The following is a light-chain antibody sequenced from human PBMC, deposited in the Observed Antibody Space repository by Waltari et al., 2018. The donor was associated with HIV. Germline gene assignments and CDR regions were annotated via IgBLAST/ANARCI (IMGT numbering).Light chain of an antibody. J-gene: IGKJ1*01. Sequence: EVVMTQSPATLLESPGKTANLSCRASRSVGSSLAWYQQKPGRGPRLLIYGASSRASDVPPTFSGSGAGTDFSLSISSLRSDDVGIYYCQQYSTWPLTFGRGTTVESK. V-gene: IGKV3-15*01. CDR1: RSVGSS. CDR3: QQYSTWPLT. CDR2: GAS.